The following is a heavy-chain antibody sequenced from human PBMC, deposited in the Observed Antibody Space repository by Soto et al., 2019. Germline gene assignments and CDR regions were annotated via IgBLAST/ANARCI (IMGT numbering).Heavy chain of an antibody. CDR3: ASNGAAGYSSSWYYFDY. V-gene: IGHV4-39*01. D-gene: IGHD6-13*01. CDR2: IYYSGST. CDR1: GGSISSSSYY. J-gene: IGHJ4*02. Sequence: SETLSLTCTVSGGSISSSSYYWGWIRQPPGKGLEWIGSIYYSGSTYYNPSLKSRVTISVDTSKNQFSLKLSSVTAADTAVYYCASNGAAGYSSSWYYFDYWGPGTLVTVSS.